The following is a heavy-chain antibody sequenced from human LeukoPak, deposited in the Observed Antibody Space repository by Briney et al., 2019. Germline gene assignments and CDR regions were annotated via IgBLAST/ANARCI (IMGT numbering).Heavy chain of an antibody. J-gene: IGHJ4*02. V-gene: IGHV3-48*04. CDR3: ARGRITGTLEYYFDY. CDR2: ISSSGSTI. CDR1: GFTFSSYA. Sequence: GGSLRLSCAASGFTFSSYAMSWVRQAPGKGLEWVSYISSSGSTIYYADSVKGRFTISRDNAKNSLYLQMNSLRAEDTAVYYCARGRITGTLEYYFDYWGQGTLVTVSS. D-gene: IGHD1-7*01.